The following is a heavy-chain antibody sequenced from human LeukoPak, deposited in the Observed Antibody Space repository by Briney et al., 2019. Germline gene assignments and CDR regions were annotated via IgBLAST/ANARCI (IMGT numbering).Heavy chain of an antibody. J-gene: IGHJ4*02. CDR2: ISAYNGNT. V-gene: IGHV1-18*01. CDR1: GYTFTSYG. Sequence: GASVKVSRKASGYTFTSYGISWVRQAPGQGLEWMGWISAYNGNTNYAQKFQGRVTMTRDTSISTAYMELSRLRSDDTAVYYCARAALSLYFDYWGQGTLVTVSS. CDR3: ARAALSLYFDY.